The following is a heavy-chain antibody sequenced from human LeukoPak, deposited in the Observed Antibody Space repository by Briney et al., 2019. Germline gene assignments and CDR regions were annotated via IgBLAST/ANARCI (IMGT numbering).Heavy chain of an antibody. D-gene: IGHD3-10*01. J-gene: IGHJ4*02. CDR2: IYNTGST. V-gene: IGHV4-39*07. Sequence: SETLSLTCTVSGGSISSSSYYWGWIRQPPGKGLEWIGSIYNTGSTFYNPSLKSRVTMSVDTSKNQFSLNLNSVTAADTAVYYCARDRDYYGSGSYGPDYWGQGILVTVSS. CDR3: ARDRDYYGSGSYGPDY. CDR1: GGSISSSSYY.